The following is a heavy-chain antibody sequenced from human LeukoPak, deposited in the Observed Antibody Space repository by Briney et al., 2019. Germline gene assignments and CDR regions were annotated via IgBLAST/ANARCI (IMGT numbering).Heavy chain of an antibody. CDR2: ISSDGTA. CDR3: ARFKGGTGFDY. V-gene: IGHV4-39*01. J-gene: IGHJ4*02. Sequence: PSETLSLTCAVSGGSINTATFDWGWIRQAPGRDFEWIATISSDGTAYYNPSLMSRVTISTDTSMNQFSLDLTSVTAADTGLFYCARFKGGTGFDYWGQGILVIVSP. CDR1: GGSINTATFD. D-gene: IGHD1-26*01.